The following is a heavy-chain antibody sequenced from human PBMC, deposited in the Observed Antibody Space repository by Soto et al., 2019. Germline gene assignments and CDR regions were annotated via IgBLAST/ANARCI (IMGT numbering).Heavy chain of an antibody. J-gene: IGHJ4*02. D-gene: IGHD6-13*01. CDR3: AHRIPTPGTFDY. CDR2: IYWDDDK. Sequence: QITLKESGPTLVKPTQTLTLTCTFSGFSLSTSGVGVGWIRQPPGKAPEWLALIYWDDDKRYSPSLKSRLTITQDTSKNQVVPTMTDMDPVDTATYYCAHRIPTPGTFDYWGQGTLVTVSS. CDR1: GFSLSTSGVG. V-gene: IGHV2-5*02.